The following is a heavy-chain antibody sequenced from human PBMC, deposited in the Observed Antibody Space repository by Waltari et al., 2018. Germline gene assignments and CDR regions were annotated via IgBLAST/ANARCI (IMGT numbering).Heavy chain of an antibody. CDR3: ARPPFTIFGVGVDV. J-gene: IGHJ6*02. V-gene: IGHV3-21*01. CDR1: GFTFSSYS. D-gene: IGHD3-3*01. Sequence: EVQLVESGGGLVKPGGSLRLSCAASGFTFSSYSMNWVRQAPGKGLDGVSSISSSSSYIYYADSVKGRFTISRDNAKNSLYLQMNSLRAEDTAVYYCARPPFTIFGVGVDVWGQGTTVTVSS. CDR2: ISSSSSYI.